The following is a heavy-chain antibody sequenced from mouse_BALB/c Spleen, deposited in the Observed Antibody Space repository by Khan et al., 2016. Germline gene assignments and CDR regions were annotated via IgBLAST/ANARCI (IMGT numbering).Heavy chain of an antibody. CDR1: GFDFSRYW. D-gene: IGHD1-2*01. Sequence: EVQLLESGGGLVQPGGSLKLSCAASGFDFSRYWMSWVRQAPGKGLEWIGEINPDSSTINYTPSLKDKFIISRDNAKNTLYLQMSKVRSEDTAIYFCERLNYYGYMTYWGQGTTLTVSS. V-gene: IGHV4-1*02. CDR2: INPDSSTI. CDR3: ERLNYYGYMTY. J-gene: IGHJ2*01.